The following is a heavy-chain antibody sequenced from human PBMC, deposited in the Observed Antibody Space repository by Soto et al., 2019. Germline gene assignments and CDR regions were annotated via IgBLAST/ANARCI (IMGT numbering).Heavy chain of an antibody. D-gene: IGHD3-10*01. CDR3: AKDSGRGSADYYFDY. Sequence: QVQLVESGGGVVQPGRSLRLSCVASGFTFSSYAIHWVRQAPGKGLEWVAVISSDGKDKYSADSMKGRFAISRDNSKNTLYLQMNSLRAEDTAVYYCAKDSGRGSADYYFDYWGQGTLVTVSS. CDR1: GFTFSSYA. V-gene: IGHV3-30*18. CDR2: ISSDGKDK. J-gene: IGHJ4*02.